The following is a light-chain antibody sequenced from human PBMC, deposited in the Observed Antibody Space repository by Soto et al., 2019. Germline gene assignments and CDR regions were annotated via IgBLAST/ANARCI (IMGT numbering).Light chain of an antibody. CDR3: QHYKNRPPT. V-gene: IGKV3-15*01. Sequence: EVVMTQSPATLSVSPGERATLSCRASQSVSSDLAWYQHKPGQAPRLLIYGASSRATGIPVRFSGSGSGTEFTLTISRLESEDVAVYYCQHYKNRPPTFVGGTKVEIK. CDR2: GAS. CDR1: QSVSSD. J-gene: IGKJ4*01.